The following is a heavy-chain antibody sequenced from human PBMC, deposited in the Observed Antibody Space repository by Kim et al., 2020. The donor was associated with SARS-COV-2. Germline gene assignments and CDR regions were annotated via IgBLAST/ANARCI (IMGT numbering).Heavy chain of an antibody. CDR1: GYTFTSYA. D-gene: IGHD2-15*01. J-gene: IGHJ5*02. Sequence: ASVKVSCKASGYTFTSYAMNWVRQAPGQGLEWMGWINTNTGNPTYAQGFTGRFVFSLDTSVSTAYLQISSLKAEDTAVYYCARDHSVYCSGGSCQSWFDPWGQGTLVTVSS. V-gene: IGHV7-4-1*02. CDR3: ARDHSVYCSGGSCQSWFDP. CDR2: INTNTGNP.